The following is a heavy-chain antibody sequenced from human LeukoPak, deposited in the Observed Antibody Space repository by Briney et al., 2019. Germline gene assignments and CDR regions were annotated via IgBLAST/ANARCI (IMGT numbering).Heavy chain of an antibody. V-gene: IGHV1-18*01. J-gene: IGHJ4*02. CDR3: ARDTPSRRDGYDFDY. D-gene: IGHD5-24*01. CDR1: GYTFISYG. Sequence: ASVKVSCKASGYTFISYGISWVRQAPGQGLEWMGWISGYNGNTNYAQELQGRVTMTTDTSTSAAYMELRSLRSDDTAVYYCARDTPSRRDGYDFDYWGQGTLVTVSS. CDR2: ISGYNGNT.